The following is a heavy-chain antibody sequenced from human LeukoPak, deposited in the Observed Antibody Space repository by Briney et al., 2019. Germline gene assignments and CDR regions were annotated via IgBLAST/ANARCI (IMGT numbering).Heavy chain of an antibody. J-gene: IGHJ4*02. CDR1: GYSFTSYW. V-gene: IGHV5-51*01. CDR2: IYPGDSDT. CDR3: ARLGETFYFDY. Sequence: GESLKISCKGSGYSFTSYWISWVRQMPGKGLEWMGIIYPGDSDTRYSPSFQGQVTISADKSIRTAYLQWSSLKASDIAMYYCARLGETFYFDYWGQGTLVTVSS. D-gene: IGHD3-16*01.